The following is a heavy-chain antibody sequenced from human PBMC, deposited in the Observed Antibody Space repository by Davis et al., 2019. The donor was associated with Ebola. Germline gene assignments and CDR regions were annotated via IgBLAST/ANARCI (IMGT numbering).Heavy chain of an antibody. V-gene: IGHV1-18*01. CDR1: GYTFTSYG. J-gene: IGHJ4*02. CDR2: ISAYNGNT. CDR3: ARDLGTTVVTPAFGY. D-gene: IGHD4-23*01. Sequence: ASVKVSCKASGYTFTSYGISWVRQAPGQGLEWMGWISAYNGNTNYAQKLQGRVTMTTDTSTSTAYMELRSLRSDDTAVYYCARDLGTTVVTPAFGYWGQGTLVTVSS.